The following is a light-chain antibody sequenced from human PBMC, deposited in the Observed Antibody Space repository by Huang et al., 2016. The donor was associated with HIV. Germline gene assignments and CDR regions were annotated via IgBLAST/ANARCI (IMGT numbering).Light chain of an antibody. CDR2: EAS. Sequence: DIQLTQSPSPLSAFVGDRVTITCRASHSISKSLNWYQQKPGRAPSVLIYEASILQSGVPSRFRGSGSGSDFTLTITSLHPEDSATYYCQHTFTVFGPGTKLEIK. CDR1: HSISKS. V-gene: IGKV1-39*01. CDR3: QHTFTV. J-gene: IGKJ2*01.